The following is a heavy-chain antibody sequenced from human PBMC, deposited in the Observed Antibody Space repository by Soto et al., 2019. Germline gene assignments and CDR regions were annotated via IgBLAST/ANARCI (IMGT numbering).Heavy chain of an antibody. D-gene: IGHD2-8*01. J-gene: IGHJ3*01. V-gene: IGHV3-30*19. CDR2: ISSDGSNQ. Sequence: QQQLVESGGGVVQPGKSLRLSCVASGFSFSNYGMHWVRQAPGKGLEWVAVISSDGSNQNYIDSVEGRFTISRDNSKNTLYLQMDNLSADDTAVYYGPSDYCPHGVCSGGLHLWGQGTMVTVST. CDR1: GFSFSNYG. CDR3: PSDYCPHGVCSGGLHL.